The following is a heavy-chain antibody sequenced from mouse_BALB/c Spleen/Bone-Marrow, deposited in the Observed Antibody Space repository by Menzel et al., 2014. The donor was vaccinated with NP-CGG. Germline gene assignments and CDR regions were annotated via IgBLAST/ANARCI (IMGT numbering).Heavy chain of an antibody. CDR2: INPGSGGT. D-gene: IGHD2-14*01. V-gene: IGHV1-54*01. CDR1: GYAFTNYL. CDR3: ARGDYRYCYFDY. Sequence: QVQLQQSGAELVRPGTSVKVSCKASGYAFTNYLIERVKQRPGQGLEWIGVINPGSGGTNYNEKFKGKATLTADKSSSTAYMQLSSLTSDDSAVYFCARGDYRYCYFDYWGQGTTLTVSS. J-gene: IGHJ2*01.